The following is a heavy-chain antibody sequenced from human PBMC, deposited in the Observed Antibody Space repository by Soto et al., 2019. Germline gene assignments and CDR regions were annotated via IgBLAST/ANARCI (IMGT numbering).Heavy chain of an antibody. CDR1: GGSISSYY. V-gene: IGHV4-59*01. Sequence: PSETVSLTCTVSGGSISSYYWSWIRQPPGKGLEWIGYIYYSGSTNYNPSLKSRVTISVDTSKNQFSLKLSSVTAADTAVYYCARYSYDPYYSDYWGQGTLVTVSS. CDR3: ARYSYDPYYSDY. CDR2: IYYSGST. D-gene: IGHD5-18*01. J-gene: IGHJ4*02.